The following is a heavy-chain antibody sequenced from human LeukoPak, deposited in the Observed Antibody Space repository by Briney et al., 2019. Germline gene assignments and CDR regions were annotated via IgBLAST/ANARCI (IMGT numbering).Heavy chain of an antibody. J-gene: IGHJ4*02. CDR3: VCLGLGGLSLD. CDR2: ISSSANTI. D-gene: IGHD3-16*01. V-gene: IGHV3-11*04. Sequence: GGSLRLSCSVSGFNFSDYHMSWIRQAPGKGLECVSYISSSANTIYYADSVKGRFTISRDNAKNTLYLQMNSLRVEDTAVYYCVCLGLGGLSLDWGQGTLVTVSS. CDR1: GFNFSDYH.